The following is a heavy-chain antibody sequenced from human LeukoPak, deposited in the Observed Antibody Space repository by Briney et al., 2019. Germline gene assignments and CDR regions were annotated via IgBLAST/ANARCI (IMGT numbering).Heavy chain of an antibody. CDR3: ARDQRRYSSGNWFDP. CDR1: GYTFTSYG. CDR2: VSAYNGNT. J-gene: IGHJ5*02. Sequence: GASVKVSCKASGYTFTSYGISWVRQAPGQGLEWMGWVSAYNGNTNYAQKLQGRATMTTDTSTSTAYMELGSLRSDDTAVYYCARDQRRYSSGNWFDPWGQGTLVTVSS. V-gene: IGHV1-18*01. D-gene: IGHD6-19*01.